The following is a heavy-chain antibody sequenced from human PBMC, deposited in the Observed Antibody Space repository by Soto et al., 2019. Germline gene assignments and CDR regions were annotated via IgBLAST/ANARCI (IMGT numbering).Heavy chain of an antibody. V-gene: IGHV1-18*04. CDR3: ARDLELAYCGGDCYSQAFDI. Sequence: ASVKVSCKASGYTFTSYGISWVRQAPGQGLEWMGWISAYNGNTNYAQKLQGRVTMATDTSTSTAYMELRSLRSDDTAVYYCARDLELAYCGGDCYSQAFDIWGQGTMVTVSS. D-gene: IGHD2-21*02. CDR1: GYTFTSYG. J-gene: IGHJ3*02. CDR2: ISAYNGNT.